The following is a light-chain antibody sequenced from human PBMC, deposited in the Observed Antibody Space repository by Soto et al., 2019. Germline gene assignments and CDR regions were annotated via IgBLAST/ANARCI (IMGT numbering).Light chain of an antibody. CDR1: SPNIGNNA. J-gene: IGLJ2*01. CDR3: VAWDDSLNGVV. V-gene: IGLV1-36*01. CDR2: YDD. Sequence: QSVLTQPPSVSEAPRQRVTISCSGSSPNIGNNAVNWYQQLPGKAPKLLIYYDDLLPSGVSDRFSGSKSGTSASLAISGLQAEDEADYYCVAWDDSLNGVVLGGGTKLTVL.